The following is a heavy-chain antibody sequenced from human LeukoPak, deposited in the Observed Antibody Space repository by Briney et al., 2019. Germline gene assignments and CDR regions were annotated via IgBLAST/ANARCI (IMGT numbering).Heavy chain of an antibody. CDR3: VKDAGTA. Sequence: PGGSLRLSCAASGFTFSNNWMSWVRQAPGKGLECVANIKKDGSEKYYINSVKGRFTISRDNAKNSLYQQMDSLRAEDTALYYCVKDAGTAWGQGTLVTVSS. CDR1: GFTFSNNW. D-gene: IGHD2-8*02. V-gene: IGHV3-7*01. J-gene: IGHJ5*02. CDR2: IKKDGSEK.